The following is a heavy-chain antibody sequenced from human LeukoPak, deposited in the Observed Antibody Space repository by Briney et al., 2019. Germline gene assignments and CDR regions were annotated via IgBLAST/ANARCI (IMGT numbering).Heavy chain of an antibody. CDR2: IYHSGST. CDR3: ARVPDYGGNSPFDY. D-gene: IGHD4-23*01. CDR1: GGSISSGGYY. V-gene: IGHV4-30-2*05. Sequence: KPSQTLSLTCTVSGGSISSGGYYWSWIRQPPGKGLEWIGYIYHSGSTYYNPSLKSRVTISVDTSKNQFSLKLSSVTAADTAVYYCARVPDYGGNSPFDYWGQGTLVTVSS. J-gene: IGHJ4*02.